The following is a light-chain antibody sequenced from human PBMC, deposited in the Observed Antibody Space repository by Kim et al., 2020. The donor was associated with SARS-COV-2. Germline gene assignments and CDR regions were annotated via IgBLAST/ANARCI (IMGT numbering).Light chain of an antibody. CDR1: KLGDKY. J-gene: IGLJ2*01. CDR3: QAWDSSTVV. Sequence: GSPGQTASITCSGEKLGDKYACWYQQKPGQSPVLVIYQDSKRPSGIPERFSGSNSGNTATLTISGTQAMDEADYYCQAWDSSTVVFGGGTQLTVL. V-gene: IGLV3-1*01. CDR2: QDS.